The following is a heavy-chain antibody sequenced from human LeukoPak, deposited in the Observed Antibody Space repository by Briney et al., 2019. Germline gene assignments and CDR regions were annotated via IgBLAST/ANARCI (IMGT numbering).Heavy chain of an antibody. V-gene: IGHV3-30-3*01. J-gene: IGHJ6*02. Sequence: PGGSLRLSCAASGFTFSSYAMHWVRQAPGKGLEWVAVISYDGSNKYYADSVKGRFTISRDNSKNTLYLQMNSLRAEDTAVYYCARGVSWGWPNYYYYGMDVWGQGTTVTVSS. D-gene: IGHD7-27*01. CDR3: ARGVSWGWPNYYYYGMDV. CDR1: GFTFSSYA. CDR2: ISYDGSNK.